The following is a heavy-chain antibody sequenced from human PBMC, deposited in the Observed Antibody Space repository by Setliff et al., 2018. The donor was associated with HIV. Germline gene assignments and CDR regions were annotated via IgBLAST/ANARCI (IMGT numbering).Heavy chain of an antibody. D-gene: IGHD2-21*01. CDR1: DYTFTTYW. V-gene: IGHV5-51*01. CDR2: IYPDDSDI. J-gene: IGHJ3*01. Sequence: PGESLKISCKALDYTFTTYWIAWVRQMPGEGLEWMGIIYPDDSDIRYNPSFQNQITIPADKSIATAYLQLNNLKASDTATYYCARRDGRSMNAFQIWGPGTMVTVSS. CDR3: ARRDGRSMNAFQI.